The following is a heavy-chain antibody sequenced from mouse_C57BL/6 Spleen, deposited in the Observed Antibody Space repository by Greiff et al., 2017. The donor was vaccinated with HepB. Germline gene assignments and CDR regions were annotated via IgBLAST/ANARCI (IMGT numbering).Heavy chain of an antibody. CDR3: ANYDYDGFAY. CDR2: IRNKANGYTT. V-gene: IGHV7-3*01. Sequence: MLVESGGGLVQPGGSLSLSCAASGFTFTDYYMSWVRQPPGKALEWLGFIRNKANGYTTEYSASVKGRFTISRDNSQSILYLQMNALRAEDSATYYCANYDYDGFAYWGQGTLVTVSA. CDR1: GFTFTDYY. J-gene: IGHJ3*01. D-gene: IGHD2-4*01.